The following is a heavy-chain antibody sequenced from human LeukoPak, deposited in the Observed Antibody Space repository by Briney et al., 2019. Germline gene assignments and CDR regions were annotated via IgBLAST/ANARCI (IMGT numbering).Heavy chain of an antibody. CDR3: ARDLGLRGST. Sequence: GGSLRLSCEASGFTFSNSWMHWVRQIPGKGLVWVSRMYGDMRDISYADSVKGRFTISRDNAKNTVYLQMNSLRGEDTAVYYCARDLGLRGSTWGQGTLVTVSS. V-gene: IGHV3-74*01. CDR1: GFTFSNSW. D-gene: IGHD5-12*01. CDR2: MYGDMRDI. J-gene: IGHJ5*02.